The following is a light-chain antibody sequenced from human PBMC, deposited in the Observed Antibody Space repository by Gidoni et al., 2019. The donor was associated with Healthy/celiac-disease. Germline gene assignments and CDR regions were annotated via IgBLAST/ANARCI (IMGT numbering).Light chain of an antibody. CDR1: QSLLHSNGYNY. Sequence: EIGMTQSTLSLPVTPGEPASISCRSSQSLLHSNGYNYLDWYLQKPGQSPQLLIYLGSNRASGVPDRFSGSGSGTDFTLKISRVEADDVGVYYCMQALQTPITFGQGTRLEIK. CDR2: LGS. CDR3: MQALQTPIT. J-gene: IGKJ5*01. V-gene: IGKV2-28*01.